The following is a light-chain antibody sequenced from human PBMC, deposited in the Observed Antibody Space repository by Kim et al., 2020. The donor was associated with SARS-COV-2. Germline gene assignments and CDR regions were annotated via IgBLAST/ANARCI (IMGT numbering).Light chain of an antibody. V-gene: IGKV1-5*03. Sequence: PSTLSASVGDTVTITCRASQSISSWMAWYQQKPGKAPKLLLYKASTLQSGVPSRFSGSESGTEFTLTISSLQPDDFATYYCQQFTSFGQGTKLEI. CDR3: QQFTS. CDR1: QSISSW. CDR2: KAS. J-gene: IGKJ2*01.